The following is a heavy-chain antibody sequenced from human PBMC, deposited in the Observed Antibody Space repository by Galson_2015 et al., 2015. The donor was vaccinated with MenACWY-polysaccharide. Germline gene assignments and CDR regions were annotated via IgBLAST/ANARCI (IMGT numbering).Heavy chain of an antibody. V-gene: IGHV4-39*01. J-gene: IGHJ4*02. CDR2: FYYSGST. CDR1: GGSVGSRRHS. CDR3: ARNCNPWYSSLPYYFDY. Sequence: ETLSLTCTVSGGSVGSRRHSWGWIRQPPGKGLEWIGSFYYSGSTYYNPSLKSRVTISVDTSKNQFSLNLNSVTASDTAVYYCARNCNPWYSSLPYYFDYWGQGTLVTVSS. D-gene: IGHD6-19*01.